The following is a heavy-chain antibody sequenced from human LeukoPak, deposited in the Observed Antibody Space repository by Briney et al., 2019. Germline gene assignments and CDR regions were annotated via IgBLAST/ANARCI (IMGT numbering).Heavy chain of an antibody. Sequence: SETVSLTCNVSGYSMRSYYWSWLRQPPGKGLEWIAYFSHSGTTNYNPSLKSRVIISVDTSNYQFSLTLRSVTAADTAVYYCARHLDYDSGGYFYPYFDDWGQGTLVTVSS. D-gene: IGHD3-22*01. CDR1: GYSMRSYY. V-gene: IGHV4-59*08. CDR3: ARHLDYDSGGYFYPYFDD. J-gene: IGHJ4*02. CDR2: FSHSGTT.